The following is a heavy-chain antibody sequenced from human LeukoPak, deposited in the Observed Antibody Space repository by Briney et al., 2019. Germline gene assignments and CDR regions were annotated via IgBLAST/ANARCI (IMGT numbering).Heavy chain of an antibody. J-gene: IGHJ3*02. CDR2: ISGSGGST. D-gene: IGHD3-22*01. CDR3: AKAYYYDSSGYEGVSDAFDI. Sequence: GGSLRLSCAASGFTFSSYAMSWVRQAPGKGLEWVSAISGSGGSTYYADSVKGRFTISRDNSKNTLYLQMNSLRAEDTAVYYCAKAYYYDSSGYEGVSDAFDIWGQGTMVTVSS. V-gene: IGHV3-23*01. CDR1: GFTFSSYA.